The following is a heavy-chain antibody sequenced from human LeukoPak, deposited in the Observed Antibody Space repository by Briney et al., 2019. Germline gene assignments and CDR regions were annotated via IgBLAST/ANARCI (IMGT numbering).Heavy chain of an antibody. CDR1: GFTFSSYS. Sequence: GGSLRLSCAASGFTFSSYSMNWVRQAPGKGLEWVSYISSSSSSIYYADSVKGRFTISRDNAKNSLYLQMNSLRAEDTAVYYCARVGRGVIQGYAFDIWGQGTMVTVSS. CDR2: ISSSSSSI. V-gene: IGHV3-48*01. CDR3: ARVGRGVIQGYAFDI. D-gene: IGHD3-10*01. J-gene: IGHJ3*02.